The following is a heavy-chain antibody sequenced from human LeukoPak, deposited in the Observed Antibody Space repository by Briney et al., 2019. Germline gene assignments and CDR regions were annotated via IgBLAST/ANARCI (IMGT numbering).Heavy chain of an antibody. J-gene: IGHJ3*02. CDR2: INTNTGNP. Sequence: ASVKVSCKASGYTFTSYAMNWVRQAPGQGLEWMGWINTNTGNPTYAQGFTGRFVFSLDTSVSTAYLQISSLKAEDTAVYYCARDPLGISDDAFDIWGQGTMVTVSS. V-gene: IGHV7-4-1*02. CDR3: ARDPLGISDDAFDI. CDR1: GYTFTSYA. D-gene: IGHD3-16*02.